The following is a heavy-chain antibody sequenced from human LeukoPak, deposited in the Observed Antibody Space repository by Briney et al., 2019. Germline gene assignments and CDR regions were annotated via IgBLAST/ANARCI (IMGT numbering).Heavy chain of an antibody. CDR1: GFTVSSNY. CDR3: ARETVAGLQYYFDY. CDR2: IYSGGST. D-gene: IGHD6-19*01. J-gene: IGHJ4*02. Sequence: PGGSLRLSCAASGFTVSSNYMSWVRQATGRGLEWVPVIYSGGSTYYADSVKGRFTISRDNYKNTLYLQKNSLRAEDTAVYYCARETVAGLQYYFDYWGQGTLVTVSS. V-gene: IGHV3-53*01.